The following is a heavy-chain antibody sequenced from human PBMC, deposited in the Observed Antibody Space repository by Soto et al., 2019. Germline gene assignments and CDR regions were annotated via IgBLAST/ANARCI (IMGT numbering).Heavy chain of an antibody. CDR1: GYNFIGYG. J-gene: IGHJ5*02. D-gene: IGHD1-1*01. CDR2: ISAYNGNS. Sequence: VQSGAEVKKPGASVKVSCKASGYNFIGYGITWVRQAPRQGLEWMGWISAYNGNSNYAQSLQDRVTMTTDSSTATAYLELRSLRPDDTAVYFCARGMYMAWCDPWGQGTPVTVSS. CDR3: ARGMYMAWCDP. V-gene: IGHV1-18*01.